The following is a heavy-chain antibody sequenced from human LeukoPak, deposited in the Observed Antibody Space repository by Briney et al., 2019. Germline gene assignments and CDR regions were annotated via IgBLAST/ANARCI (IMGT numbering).Heavy chain of an antibody. V-gene: IGHV4-34*01. CDR3: ARVGTWNGDYVFDWFDP. Sequence: PSETLSLTCAVYGGSFSGYYWSWIRQPPGKGLEWIGEINHSGSTNYNPSLKSRVTISVDTSKNQFSLKLSSVTAADTAVYYCARVGTWNGDYVFDWFDPWGQGTLVTVSS. J-gene: IGHJ5*02. CDR1: GGSFSGYY. D-gene: IGHD4-17*01. CDR2: INHSGST.